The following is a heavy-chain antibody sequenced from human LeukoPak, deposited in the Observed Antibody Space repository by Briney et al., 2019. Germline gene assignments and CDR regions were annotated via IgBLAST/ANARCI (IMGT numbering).Heavy chain of an antibody. Sequence: SQTLSLTCTVSGGSLSSYYWSWVRHPAGKGLEWIGRIYTSGSTNYNPSLRSRVTMSVETSKNQFSLKLSSVTAADTAVYYCAKYSYGYYFDYWGQGTLVTVSS. CDR1: GGSLSSYY. J-gene: IGHJ4*02. D-gene: IGHD5-18*01. CDR2: IYTSGST. V-gene: IGHV4-4*07. CDR3: AKYSYGYYFDY.